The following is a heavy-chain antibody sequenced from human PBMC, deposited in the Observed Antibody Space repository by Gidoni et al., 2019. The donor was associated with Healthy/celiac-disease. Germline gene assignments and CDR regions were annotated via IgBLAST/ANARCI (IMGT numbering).Heavy chain of an antibody. CDR1: GGSISSSSYS. Sequence: QLQLQESGPGLVKPSETLSLTCTVSGGSISSSSYSWGWIRQPPGKGREWIGSIYYSGSTYYNPSLKSRVTISVDTSKNQFSLKLSSVTAADTAVYYCARHSRHRREKVGAPIFTPFDYWGQGTLVTVSS. CDR3: ARHSRHRREKVGAPIFTPFDY. D-gene: IGHD2-2*01. V-gene: IGHV4-39*01. CDR2: IYYSGST. J-gene: IGHJ4*02.